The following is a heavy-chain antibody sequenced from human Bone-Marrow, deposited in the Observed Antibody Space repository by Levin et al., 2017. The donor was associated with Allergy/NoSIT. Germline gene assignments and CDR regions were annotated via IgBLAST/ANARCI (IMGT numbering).Heavy chain of an antibody. J-gene: IGHJ4*02. D-gene: IGHD6-19*01. V-gene: IGHV3-48*02. CDR3: ASGYSSGWYGIDY. CDR2: ISGSSSSI. Sequence: SGESLKISCAASGFTFSSYSMSWVRQAPGKGLEWVSYISGSSSSIYYADSAKGRFTISRDNAKNSLYLQMDSLRDEGTAVYYCASGYSSGWYGIDYWGQGTLVTVSS. CDR1: GFTFSSYS.